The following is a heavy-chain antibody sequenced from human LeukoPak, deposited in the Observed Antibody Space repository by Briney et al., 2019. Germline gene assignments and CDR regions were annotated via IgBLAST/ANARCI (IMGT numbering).Heavy chain of an antibody. CDR2: ISINTDT. V-gene: IGHV3-53*01. CDR3: AIAQSWDELFDS. J-gene: IGHJ4*02. D-gene: IGHD1-26*01. Sequence: GGSLRLSCAASGIAVTGNYMSWVRQPPGKGLEWVSFISINTDTFYADSVRGRFTISRDSSENALFLQMNSLRDEDSAVYYCAIAQSWDELFDSWGQGTLVTVSS. CDR1: GIAVTGNY.